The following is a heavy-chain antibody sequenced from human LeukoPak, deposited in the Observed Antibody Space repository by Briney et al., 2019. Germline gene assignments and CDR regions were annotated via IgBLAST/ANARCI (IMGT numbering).Heavy chain of an antibody. J-gene: IGHJ4*02. V-gene: IGHV4-4*01. Sequence: SETLSLTCAVSGGSISSSNWWSWVRQPPGKGLEWIGEIYHSGSTNYNPSLKSRVTISVGKSKNQFSLKLSSVTAADTAVYCCARVGYSGYDLVLGVDYWGQGTLVTVSS. D-gene: IGHD5-12*01. CDR2: IYHSGST. CDR1: GGSISSSNW. CDR3: ARVGYSGYDLVLGVDY.